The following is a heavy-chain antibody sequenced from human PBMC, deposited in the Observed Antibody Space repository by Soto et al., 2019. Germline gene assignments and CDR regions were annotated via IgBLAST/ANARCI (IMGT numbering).Heavy chain of an antibody. V-gene: IGHV3-43*01. CDR3: AKGGAGYSYYYYGMDV. Sequence: GGSLRLSCAASGFTFDDYTMHWVRQAPGKGLEWVSLISWDGGSTYYADSVKGRFTISRDNSKNSLYLQMNSLRTEDTALYYCAKGGAGYSYYYYGMDVWGQGTTVTVSS. CDR2: ISWDGGST. CDR1: GFTFDDYT. J-gene: IGHJ6*02. D-gene: IGHD3-16*01.